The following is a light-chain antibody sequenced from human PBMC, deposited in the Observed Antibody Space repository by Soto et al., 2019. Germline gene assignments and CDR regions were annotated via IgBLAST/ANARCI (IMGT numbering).Light chain of an antibody. Sequence: EIVLTQSPGTLSLSPGEGATLSCRASRSVSTNFFAWYQQKPGQAPRLLIYGASTRATGIPDGFSGSGSGRDFTLTISRLEPEDFAVYYCQQYGRTSWTFGQGTKVEIK. CDR3: QQYGRTSWT. V-gene: IGKV3-20*01. CDR2: GAS. CDR1: RSVSTNF. J-gene: IGKJ1*01.